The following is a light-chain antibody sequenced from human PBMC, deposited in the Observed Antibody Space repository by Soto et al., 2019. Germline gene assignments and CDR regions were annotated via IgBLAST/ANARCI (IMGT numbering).Light chain of an antibody. Sequence: EIVMTQSPATLSVSPGERATLSCRASQSVSSNLAWYKQKPGQAPRLLIYGASTRATGIPARFSGSGSRTVFTLTISSLQSEDFAVYYCQQYNNWPPWTFGQG. CDR1: QSVSSN. CDR2: GAS. J-gene: IGKJ1*01. CDR3: QQYNNWPPWT. V-gene: IGKV3-15*01.